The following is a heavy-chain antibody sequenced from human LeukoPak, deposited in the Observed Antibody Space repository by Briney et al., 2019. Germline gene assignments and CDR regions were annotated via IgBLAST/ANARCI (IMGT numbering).Heavy chain of an antibody. J-gene: IGHJ6*04. CDR3: AELGITLIGGV. CDR1: GFSFSSYR. D-gene: IGHD3-10*02. Sequence: GGSLRLSCAASGFSFSSYRMNWVRQAPGKGLEWVSYISSSGSTIYYADSVKGRFTISRENAKNSLYLQMNSLRAEDTAVYYCAELGITLIGGVWGKGTPVTISS. V-gene: IGHV3-48*03. CDR2: ISSSGSTI.